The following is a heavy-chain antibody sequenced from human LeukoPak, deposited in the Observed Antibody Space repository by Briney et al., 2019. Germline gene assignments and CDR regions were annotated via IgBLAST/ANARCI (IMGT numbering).Heavy chain of an antibody. Sequence: SETLSLTCIVSGGSTSGGNYYWGWIRRPPGKGLEWIGGISSSGNTYYNPSLKSRITISVDTSKNHFSLKLSSVTAADTAVYYCARLGAGPTYYDFWSGYSSFYFDYWGQGTQVTVSS. CDR3: ARLGAGPTYYDFWSGYSSFYFDY. CDR1: GGSTSGGNYY. V-gene: IGHV4-39*02. D-gene: IGHD3-3*01. CDR2: ISSSGNT. J-gene: IGHJ4*02.